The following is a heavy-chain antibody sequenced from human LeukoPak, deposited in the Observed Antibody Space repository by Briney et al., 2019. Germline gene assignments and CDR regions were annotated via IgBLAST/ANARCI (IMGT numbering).Heavy chain of an antibody. CDR3: AREGITIFGVVIDY. J-gene: IGHJ4*02. D-gene: IGHD3-3*01. V-gene: IGHV1-69*13. CDR2: IIPIFGTA. Sequence: ASVKVSCKASGYTFTGYYMHWVRQAPGQGLEWMGGIIPIFGTANYAQKFQGRVTITADESTSTAYMELSSLRSEDTAVYYCAREGITIFGVVIDYWGQGTLVTVSS. CDR1: GYTFTGYY.